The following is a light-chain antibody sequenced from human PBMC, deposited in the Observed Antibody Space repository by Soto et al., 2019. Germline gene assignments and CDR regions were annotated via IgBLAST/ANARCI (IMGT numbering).Light chain of an antibody. J-gene: IGLJ2*01. CDR2: EVS. Sequence: QSALTQPASVSGSPGQSITISCTGTSSDVGGYNYVSWYQQHPGKAPKLMIYEVSHRPSGVSNRVSGSKSGNTGSLTISGLQAEDEADYYCSSDTSSSTDVVFGGGTQLTVL. CDR3: SSDTSSSTDVV. V-gene: IGLV2-14*01. CDR1: SSDVGGYNY.